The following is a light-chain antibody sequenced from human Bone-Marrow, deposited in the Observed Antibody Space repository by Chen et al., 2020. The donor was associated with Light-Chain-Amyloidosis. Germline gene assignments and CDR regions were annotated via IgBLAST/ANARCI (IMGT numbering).Light chain of an antibody. Sequence: QSVLTQPPSASGTPGQRVTISCSGARSNIGSNYVYWYQQFPGAAPNLLSHRNNQRPTGVPDRCSASKSGTSAFLAISGLRSEDEADYYCAAWDGSLSGYVFGTGTKVIVL. CDR1: RSNIGSNY. V-gene: IGLV1-47*01. CDR3: AAWDGSLSGYV. CDR2: RNN. J-gene: IGLJ1*01.